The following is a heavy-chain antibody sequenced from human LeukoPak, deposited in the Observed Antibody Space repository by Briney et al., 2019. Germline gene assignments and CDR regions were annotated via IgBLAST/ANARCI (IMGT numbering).Heavy chain of an antibody. D-gene: IGHD2-8*02. CDR1: GGSFSGYY. Sequence: SETLSFTCAVYGGSFSGYYLSWIRQPPGKGLEWIAYISDIGSINYNPSLKSRVTISLDTSKNQFSLKLSSVTAADTAVYYCAGHHPRNTVDFWGQGTLVTVSS. CDR2: ISDIGSI. J-gene: IGHJ4*02. V-gene: IGHV4-59*08. CDR3: AGHHPRNTVDF.